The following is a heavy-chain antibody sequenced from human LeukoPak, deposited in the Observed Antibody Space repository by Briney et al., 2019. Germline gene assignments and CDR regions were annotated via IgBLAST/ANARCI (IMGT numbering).Heavy chain of an antibody. J-gene: IGHJ3*02. V-gene: IGHV1-18*04. Sequence: ASVKVSCKASGYTFTGYYMHWVRQAPGQGLEWMGWISAYNGNTNYAQKLQGRVTMTTDTSTSTAYMELRSLRSDDTAVYYCASSNEWLGAFDIWGQGTMVTVSS. CDR3: ASSNEWLGAFDI. CDR2: ISAYNGNT. CDR1: GYTFTGYY. D-gene: IGHD3-3*01.